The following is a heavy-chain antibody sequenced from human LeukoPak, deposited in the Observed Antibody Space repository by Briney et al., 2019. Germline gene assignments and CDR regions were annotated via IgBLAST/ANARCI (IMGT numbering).Heavy chain of an antibody. CDR3: ARLWRPHDYDNWFDY. V-gene: IGHV4-59*13. D-gene: IGHD4-17*01. CDR1: GGYISSSF. Sequence: PSETLSLTCTVSGGYISSSFWTWIRQAPGKGLELIGFTYDGGRGNYKPSLRSRVDISLDTSNNRYSLRLTSVTAADTGVYYCARLWRPHDYDNWFDYWGQGILVTVSS. CDR2: TYDGGRG. J-gene: IGHJ5*01.